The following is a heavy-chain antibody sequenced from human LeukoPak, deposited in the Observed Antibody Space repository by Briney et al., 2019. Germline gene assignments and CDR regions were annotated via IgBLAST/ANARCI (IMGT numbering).Heavy chain of an antibody. CDR3: AKGVTTGKSVASLDY. J-gene: IGHJ4*02. Sequence: GGSLRLSCAASGFTFSSYARSWVRQAPGKGLEWVSAISGSGGSTYYADSVKGRFTISRDNSKNTLYLQMNSLRAEDTAVYYCAKGVTTGKSVASLDYWGQGTLVTVSS. CDR2: ISGSGGST. D-gene: IGHD1-1*01. CDR1: GFTFSSYA. V-gene: IGHV3-23*01.